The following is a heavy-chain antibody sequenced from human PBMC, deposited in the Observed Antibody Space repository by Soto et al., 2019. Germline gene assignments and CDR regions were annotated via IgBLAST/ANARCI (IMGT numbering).Heavy chain of an antibody. V-gene: IGHV3-7*01. CDR2: IKQDGSEK. CDR3: ARGNGWYDY. Sequence: LRLSGAASGFKVCNYWMTSVRQAPGKGMEWVAKIKQDGSEKYYVDSVKGRFSISRDNAKNSLHLQMNSMRAEDTAVYYCARGNGWYDYWGQGTLVTVSS. D-gene: IGHD6-19*01. CDR1: GFKVCNYW. J-gene: IGHJ4*02.